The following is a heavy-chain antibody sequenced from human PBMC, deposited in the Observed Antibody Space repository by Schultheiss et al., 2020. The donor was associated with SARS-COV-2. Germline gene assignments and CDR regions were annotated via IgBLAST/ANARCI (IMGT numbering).Heavy chain of an antibody. CDR3: ARPDRGDCYGY. CDR2: INPNSGGT. CDR1: GGTFSSYA. J-gene: IGHJ4*02. Sequence: ASVKVSCKAYGGTFSSYAISWVRQAPGQGLEWMGWINPNSGGTNYAQKFQGRVTMTRDTSISTAYMELSRLRSDDTAVYYCARPDRGDCYGYWGQGTLVTVSS. V-gene: IGHV1-2*02. D-gene: IGHD2-21*01.